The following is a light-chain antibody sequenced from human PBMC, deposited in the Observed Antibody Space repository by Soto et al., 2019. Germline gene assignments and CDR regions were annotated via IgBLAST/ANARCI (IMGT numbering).Light chain of an antibody. J-gene: IGLJ1*01. V-gene: IGLV2-8*01. CDR1: SSDVGGYNY. CDR3: SSYAGSNKSV. Sequence: QSVLTQPPSASGSPGQSVTISCTGTSSDVGGYNYVSWYQQHPGKAPKLMIYEVSKRPSGVPDRFSGYKSGNTASLTVSGRQPEDEADYYCSSYAGSNKSVVGTGTKLTVL. CDR2: EVS.